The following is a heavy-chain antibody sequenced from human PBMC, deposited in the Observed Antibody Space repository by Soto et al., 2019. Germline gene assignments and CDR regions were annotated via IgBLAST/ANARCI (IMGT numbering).Heavy chain of an antibody. V-gene: IGHV3-23*01. Sequence: VQLLESGGGLAQPGGSLRLSCEASGFNFNNYAMSWVRQAPGKGLEWVSVISGNTIATYYADSVKGRFTISRDNSKNTLYLQMNSLRADDTATYYCAKDPAVNFYGSGNWFDPWGQGTLVTVSS. D-gene: IGHD3-10*01. J-gene: IGHJ5*02. CDR2: ISGNTIAT. CDR1: GFNFNNYA. CDR3: AKDPAVNFYGSGNWFDP.